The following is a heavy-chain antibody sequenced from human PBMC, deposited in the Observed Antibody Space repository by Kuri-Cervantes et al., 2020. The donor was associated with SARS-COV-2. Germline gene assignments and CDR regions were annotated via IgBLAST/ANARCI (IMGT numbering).Heavy chain of an antibody. V-gene: IGHV3-30*04. CDR2: ISYDGSNK. D-gene: IGHD4-17*01. J-gene: IGHJ4*02. CDR1: GFTFSSYA. Sequence: GESLRLSCAASGFTFSSYAMHWVRQAPGKGLEWVAVISYDGSNKYYADSVKGRFTISRDNSKNTLYLQMNSLRAEDTAVYYCASSSPATVTYPFDYWGQGTLVTVSS. CDR3: ASSSPATVTYPFDY.